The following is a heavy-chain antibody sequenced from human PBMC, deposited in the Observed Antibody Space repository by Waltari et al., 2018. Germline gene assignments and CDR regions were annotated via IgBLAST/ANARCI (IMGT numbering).Heavy chain of an antibody. CDR1: GGTFSSYA. Sequence: QVQLVQSGAEVKKPGSSVKVSCKASGGTFSSYAISWVRQAPGQGLEWMGGIIPIFGTANYAQKFQGRVTITTDEATSTADMELSSLRSEDTAVYYCAREVVGATRYYYYYMDVWGKGTTVTVSS. V-gene: IGHV1-69*05. CDR2: IIPIFGTA. D-gene: IGHD1-26*01. CDR3: AREVVGATRYYYYYMDV. J-gene: IGHJ6*03.